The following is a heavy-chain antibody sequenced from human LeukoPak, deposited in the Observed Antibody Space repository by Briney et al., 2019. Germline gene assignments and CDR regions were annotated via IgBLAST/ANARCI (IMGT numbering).Heavy chain of an antibody. V-gene: IGHV4-34*01. CDR1: GGSFSGSFSDYY. Sequence: SETLSLTCAVYGGSFSGSFSDYYWTCIRQTPGKGLEWIGEIHHSGSTNYNPSLKSRVTISVDTSMNQFSLKLNSLTAADTAVYYCATFRWGVGFEYWGQGTLATVSS. CDR3: ATFRWGVGFEY. CDR2: IHHSGST. J-gene: IGHJ4*02. D-gene: IGHD3-16*01.